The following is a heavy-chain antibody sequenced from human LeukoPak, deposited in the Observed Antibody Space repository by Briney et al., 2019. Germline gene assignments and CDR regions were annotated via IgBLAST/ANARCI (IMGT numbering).Heavy chain of an antibody. J-gene: IGHJ5*02. CDR3: ARESYYYDSSGHRGLFDP. CDR1: GGSISSGGYY. CDR2: IYYSGST. D-gene: IGHD3-22*01. Sequence: SETLSLTCTVSGGSISSGGYYWSWIRQHPGKGLEWIGYIYYSGSTYYNPSLKSRVTISVDTSKNQFSLKLSSVTAADTAVYYCARESYYYDSSGHRGLFDPWGQGTLVTVSS. V-gene: IGHV4-31*03.